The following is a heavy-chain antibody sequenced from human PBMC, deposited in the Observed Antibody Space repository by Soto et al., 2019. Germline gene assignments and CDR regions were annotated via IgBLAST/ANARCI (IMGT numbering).Heavy chain of an antibody. Sequence: QVQLVQSGAEVKKPGSSVKVSCKASGGTFSSYAISWVRQAPGQGLEWVGGIIPIFGTANYAQKFQGRVMITADESTSTAYMELSSLRSEDTAVDYCARGYYYDSSGDYWYYYYGMDVWGQGTTVTVSS. CDR1: GGTFSSYA. J-gene: IGHJ6*02. V-gene: IGHV1-69*12. D-gene: IGHD3-22*01. CDR2: IIPIFGTA. CDR3: ARGYYYDSSGDYWYYYYGMDV.